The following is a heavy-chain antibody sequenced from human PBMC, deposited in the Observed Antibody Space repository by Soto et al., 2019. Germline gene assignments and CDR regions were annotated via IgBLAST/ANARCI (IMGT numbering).Heavy chain of an antibody. D-gene: IGHD1-7*01. CDR3: EKDSRGDNGWNYGGIGRGSFDY. CDR2: ISGRGGST. CDR1: GFTFSSYA. V-gene: IGHV3-23*01. Sequence: EVQLLESGGGLVQPGGSLSLSCDASGFTFSSYAMSWVRQAPGKVLEWVSAISGRGGSTYYADSVNGRLTISRHNSKNTLYLQMNSLKADDTAVYYCEKDSRGDNGWNYGGIGRGSFDYWGQGPLVTVSS. J-gene: IGHJ4*01.